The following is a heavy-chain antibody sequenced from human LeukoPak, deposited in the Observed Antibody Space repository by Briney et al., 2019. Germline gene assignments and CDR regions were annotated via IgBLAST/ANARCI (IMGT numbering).Heavy chain of an antibody. J-gene: IGHJ4*02. V-gene: IGHV3-23*01. CDR1: GFTFSSHA. Sequence: GGSLRLSCAASGFTFSSHAMNWVRQAPGQGLEWVSVISGNGFRIYYADSVTGRFTISRDNSKNTLYLQMNSLRAEDTAVYYCARDAFGWSPQEYYFDYWGQGTLVTVSS. CDR2: ISGNGFRI. CDR3: ARDAFGWSPQEYYFDY. D-gene: IGHD6-19*01.